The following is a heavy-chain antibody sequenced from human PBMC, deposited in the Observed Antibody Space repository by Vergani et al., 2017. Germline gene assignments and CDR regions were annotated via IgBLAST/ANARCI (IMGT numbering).Heavy chain of an antibody. Sequence: QVQLVQSGAEVKKPGSSVKVSCKASGGTVSHYAISWVRQAPGQGLEWMGEVVSLFNRPNYAQRFQGRVTITADDWTNTAYLEVNSLTSEDTAVYYCARGPVVPAAIAWDNNFYYYMDVWGKGTTVTVSS. CDR1: GGTVSHYA. CDR3: ARGPVVPAAIAWDNNFYYYMDV. CDR2: VVSLFNRP. J-gene: IGHJ6*03. V-gene: IGHV1-69*01. D-gene: IGHD2-2*01.